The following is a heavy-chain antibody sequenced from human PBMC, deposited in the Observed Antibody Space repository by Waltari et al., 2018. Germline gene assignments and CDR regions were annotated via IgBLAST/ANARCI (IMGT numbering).Heavy chain of an antibody. V-gene: IGHV4-59*01. J-gene: IGHJ4*02. CDR1: GTSISNYY. D-gene: IGHD6-13*01. CDR2: ISDSGST. Sequence: QVQLQELGPGLVKPSETLSLTCTVSGTSISNYYWTWIRQPPGKGLEWIGYISDSGSTSYNPSLKSRVTISGDTSKNHFSLKLSSVTAADTAVYYCARTSGAAAGKFDYWGQGTLVTVSS. CDR3: ARTSGAAAGKFDY.